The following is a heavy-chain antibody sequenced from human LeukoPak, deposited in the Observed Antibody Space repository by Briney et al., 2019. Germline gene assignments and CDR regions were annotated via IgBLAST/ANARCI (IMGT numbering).Heavy chain of an antibody. CDR1: VYTFTSYG. V-gene: IGHV1-18*01. Sequence: ASVSVSYKSSVYTFTSYGISWVRQAPGQGLAWMGWISAYNGNTNYAQKLQGRVTMTTDTSTSTAYMELRSLISDDTAVYYGARDRVGCTNGVCYALYDAFDIGGQGTMVTVSS. J-gene: IGHJ3*02. CDR2: ISAYNGNT. CDR3: ARDRVGCTNGVCYALYDAFDI. D-gene: IGHD2-8*01.